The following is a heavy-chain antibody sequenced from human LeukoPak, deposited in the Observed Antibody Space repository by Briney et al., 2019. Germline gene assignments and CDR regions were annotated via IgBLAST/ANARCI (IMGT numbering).Heavy chain of an antibody. CDR1: GFTFSSYN. CDR3: ARGHSNYGDYFDY. J-gene: IGHJ4*02. D-gene: IGHD4-11*01. Sequence: GGSLRLSCVASGFTFSSYNMNWVRQAPGKGLEWVSSISSSSIYIYYADSVKGRFTISRDNAKSSLSLQMNSLRAEDTAVYYCARGHSNYGDYFDYWGRGTLVTVSS. CDR2: ISSSSIYI. V-gene: IGHV3-21*01.